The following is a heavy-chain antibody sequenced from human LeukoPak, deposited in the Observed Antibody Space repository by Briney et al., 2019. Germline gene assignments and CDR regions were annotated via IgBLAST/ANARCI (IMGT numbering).Heavy chain of an antibody. CDR1: GYSISSGYY. J-gene: IGHJ4*02. CDR3: ARHRNEYDYGDYQVIDY. V-gene: IGHV4-38-2*01. Sequence: SETLSLTCAVSGYSISSGYYWGWIRQPPGKGLEWIGSIYHSGSTYYNPPLKSRVTISVDTSKNQFSLKLSSVTAADTAVYYCARHRNEYDYGDYQVIDYWGQGTLVTVSS. D-gene: IGHD4-17*01. CDR2: IYHSGST.